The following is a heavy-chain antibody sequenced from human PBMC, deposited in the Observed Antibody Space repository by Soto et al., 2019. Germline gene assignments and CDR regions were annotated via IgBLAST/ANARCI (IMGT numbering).Heavy chain of an antibody. Sequence: SETLSLTCTVSGGSISSSYWSWIRQPPGKGLEWIGYIYYSGSTNYNPSLKSRVTISVDTSKNQFSLKLSSVTAADTAVYYCARRYSSRGYYYYTDVWGKGTTVT. D-gene: IGHD6-13*01. J-gene: IGHJ6*03. CDR1: GGSISSSY. CDR3: ARRYSSRGYYYYTDV. CDR2: IYYSGST. V-gene: IGHV4-59*01.